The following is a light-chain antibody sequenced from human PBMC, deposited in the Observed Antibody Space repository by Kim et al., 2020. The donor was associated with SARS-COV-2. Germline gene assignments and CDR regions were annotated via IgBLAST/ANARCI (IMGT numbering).Light chain of an antibody. CDR2: GAS. CDR3: QQDNEWPPWT. Sequence: SPGGTATHSCRASGSVTRNLAWYRQRPGQAPRLVSYGASTRATGIQARVSGSGHGTEFTLTVHRRQSEDGAVCYCQQDNEWPPWTFGQGTKVDSK. CDR1: GSVTRN. V-gene: IGKV3-15*01. J-gene: IGKJ1*01.